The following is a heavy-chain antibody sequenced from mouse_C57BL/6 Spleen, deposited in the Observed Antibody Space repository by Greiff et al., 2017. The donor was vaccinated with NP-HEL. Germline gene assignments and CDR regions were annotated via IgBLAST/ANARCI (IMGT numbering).Heavy chain of an antibody. CDR2: ISYSGST. Sequence: VQLKESGPGMVKPSQSLSLTCTVTGYSITSGYDWHWIRHFPGNKLEWMGYISYSGSTNCNPSLKSRISITHDTTKNHFVLKLESVTTEDTATYYCAREITTVVATNFDYWGQGTTLTVSS. CDR1: GYSITSGYD. J-gene: IGHJ2*01. D-gene: IGHD1-1*01. CDR3: AREITTVVATNFDY. V-gene: IGHV3-1*01.